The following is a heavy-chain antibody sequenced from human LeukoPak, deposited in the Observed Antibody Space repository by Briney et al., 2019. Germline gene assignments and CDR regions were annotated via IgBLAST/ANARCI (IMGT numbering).Heavy chain of an antibody. D-gene: IGHD6-19*01. V-gene: IGHV3-23*01. CDR1: GFTFSSYA. CDR3: AKSSGWLMLHGMDV. Sequence: PGGSLRLSCAASGFTFSSYAMSWVRQAPGKGLEWVSAISGSGGSTYYADSVKGRFTISRDNSKNTLYLQMNSLRAEDTAVYYCAKSSGWLMLHGMDVWGQGTTVTVSS. J-gene: IGHJ6*02. CDR2: ISGSGGST.